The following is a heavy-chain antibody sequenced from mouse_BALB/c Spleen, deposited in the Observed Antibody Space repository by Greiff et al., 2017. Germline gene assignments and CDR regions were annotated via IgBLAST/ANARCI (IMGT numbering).Heavy chain of an antibody. V-gene: IGHV14-3*02. J-gene: IGHJ4*01. D-gene: IGHD2-2*01. CDR2: IDPANGNT. CDR3: ARKPYGYDGYAMDY. CDR1: GFNIKDTY. Sequence: EVQLQQSGAELVKPGASVKLSCTASGFNIKDTYMHWVKQRPEQGLEWIGRIDPANGNTKYDPKFQGKATITADTSSNTAYLQLSSLTSEDTAVYYCARKPYGYDGYAMDYWGQGTSVTVSS.